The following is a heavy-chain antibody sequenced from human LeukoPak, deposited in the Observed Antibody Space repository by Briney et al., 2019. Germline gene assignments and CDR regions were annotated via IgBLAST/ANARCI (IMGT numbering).Heavy chain of an antibody. CDR2: INHSGST. D-gene: IGHD6-13*01. Sequence: SETLSLTCAVYGGSFSGYYWSWIRQPPGKGLEWIGEINHSGSTNYNPSHKSRVTISVDTSKNQFSLKLSSVTAADTAVYYCAREDLSSSWYDYWGQGTLVTVSS. CDR3: AREDLSSSWYDY. V-gene: IGHV4-34*01. J-gene: IGHJ4*02. CDR1: GGSFSGYY.